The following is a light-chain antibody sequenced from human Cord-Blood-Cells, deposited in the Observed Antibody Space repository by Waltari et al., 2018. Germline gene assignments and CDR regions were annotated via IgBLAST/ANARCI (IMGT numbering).Light chain of an antibody. V-gene: IGLV2-14*01. CDR1: RRDVGGYNY. CDR3: SSYTSSSTLE. CDR2: EVS. J-gene: IGLJ3*02. Sequence: QSALTPPASVSGSPGQSITLSCTGTRRDVGGYNYVPWYQQHPDKAPKLMIYEVSNRPSGVSNRFSGSKSGNTTSLTISGLQAEDEADYYCSSYTSSSTLEFGGGTKLTVL.